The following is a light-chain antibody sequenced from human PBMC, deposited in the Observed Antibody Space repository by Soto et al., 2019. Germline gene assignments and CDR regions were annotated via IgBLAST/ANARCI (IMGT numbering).Light chain of an antibody. Sequence: DIQLTQSPSSVSASVGDRVTITCRASQGVRSWFAWYQQEPGKAPKLLISAASILQSGVPSRFSGSGSGTDFTLTSSRLQPEDVATYYWQQANSFPITFGQGTRLEIK. CDR2: AAS. V-gene: IGKV1-12*01. CDR1: QGVRSW. CDR3: QQANSFPIT. J-gene: IGKJ5*01.